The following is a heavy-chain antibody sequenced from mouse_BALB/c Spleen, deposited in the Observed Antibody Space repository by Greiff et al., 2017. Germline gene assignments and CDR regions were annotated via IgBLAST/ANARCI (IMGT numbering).Heavy chain of an antibody. D-gene: IGHD3-2*01. CDR2: INPNNGGT. Sequence: EVKLQQSGPELVKPGASVKIPCKASGYTFTDYNMDWVKQSHGKSLEWIGDINPNNGGTIYNQKFKGKATLTVDKSSSTAYMELRSLTSEDTAVYYCARDSSGYGAYWGQGTLVTVSA. CDR1: GYTFTDYN. V-gene: IGHV1-18*01. J-gene: IGHJ3*01. CDR3: ARDSSGYGAY.